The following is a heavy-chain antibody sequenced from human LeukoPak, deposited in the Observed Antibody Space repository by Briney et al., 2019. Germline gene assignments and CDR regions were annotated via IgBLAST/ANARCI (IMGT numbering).Heavy chain of an antibody. V-gene: IGHV1-69*13. D-gene: IGHD3-22*01. J-gene: IGHJ4*02. CDR3: ARELNYSDSSGYYLEPFDY. CDR1: GGTFSSSA. Sequence: ASVKVSCKASGGTFSSSAINWVRQAPGQGLKWMGGIIPIFGTANYAQKFQGRVTITADESTSTAYMELSSLRSEDTAVYYCARELNYSDSSGYYLEPFDYWGQRTLVTVSS. CDR2: IIPIFGTA.